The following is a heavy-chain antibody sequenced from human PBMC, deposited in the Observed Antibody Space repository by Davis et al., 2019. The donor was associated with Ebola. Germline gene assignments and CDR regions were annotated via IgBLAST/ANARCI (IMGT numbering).Heavy chain of an antibody. D-gene: IGHD3-22*01. V-gene: IGHV3-48*02. CDR1: AFTFNTYD. J-gene: IGHJ3*02. CDR2: ISTTGLTI. Sequence: PGGSLRLSCAASAFTFNTYDMNWVRQAPGKGLEWLAYISTTGLTIYYADSVRGRFTISRDNDRNSLYLQMNSLRDEDTAVYYCAKDLNYYVSSDYHYVEAFDIWGQGTMVTVSS. CDR3: AKDLNYYVSSDYHYVEAFDI.